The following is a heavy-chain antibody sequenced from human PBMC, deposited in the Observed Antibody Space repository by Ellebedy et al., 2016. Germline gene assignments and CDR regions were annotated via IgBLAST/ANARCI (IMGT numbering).Heavy chain of an antibody. CDR3: ARGDGDTLDY. Sequence: ASVKVSCKASGYTFTNYGITWVRQAPGQGLEWTGWISAYNGNTDYAEKLQGRVTMTTDTSTSTAYMELRSLRFDDTAVYYCARGDGDTLDYWGQGTQVTVSS. CDR2: ISAYNGNT. CDR1: GYTFTNYG. D-gene: IGHD5-24*01. J-gene: IGHJ4*02. V-gene: IGHV1-18*04.